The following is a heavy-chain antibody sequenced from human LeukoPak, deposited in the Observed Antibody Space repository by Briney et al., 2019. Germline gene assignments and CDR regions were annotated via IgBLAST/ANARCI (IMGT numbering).Heavy chain of an antibody. V-gene: IGHV3-30*04. CDR1: GFTFSSYP. Sequence: PGGSLRLSCAASGFTFSSYPMHWVRQAPGKGLEWVAVISSDATNTYYADSHKGRFTISRDNSKNTLYVRMISLRAEDTAVYYCARDSANVVGAKSIFDYWGQGALVTVSS. D-gene: IGHD1-26*01. CDR3: ARDSANVVGAKSIFDY. J-gene: IGHJ4*02. CDR2: ISSDATNT.